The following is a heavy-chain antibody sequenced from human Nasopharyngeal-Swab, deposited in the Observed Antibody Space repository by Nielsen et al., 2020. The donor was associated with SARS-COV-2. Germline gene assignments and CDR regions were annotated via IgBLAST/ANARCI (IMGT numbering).Heavy chain of an antibody. CDR3: AKDLRGPYFF. CDR2: ISYDGSNK. D-gene: IGHD2/OR15-2a*01. CDR1: GFTFNIFG. V-gene: IGHV3-30*18. J-gene: IGHJ4*02. Sequence: GGSLRLSCAASGFTFNIFGIHWVRQAPGKGLEWVALISYDGSNKYYADSVKGRFTISRDNSKNTLSLQMNSLRAEDTAVYYCAKDLRGPYFFWGQGTLVTVSS.